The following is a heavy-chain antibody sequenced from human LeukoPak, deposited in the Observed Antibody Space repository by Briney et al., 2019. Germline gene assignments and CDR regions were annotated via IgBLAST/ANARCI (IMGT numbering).Heavy chain of an antibody. CDR2: TWYDGSNK. D-gene: IGHD3/OR15-3a*01. V-gene: IGHV3-33*01. Sequence: GGCLRLSCAAAVSTFSSYGVHWVRQAPGKVLEWVGVTWYDGSNKYYADSVKGRFTISRDNSKNTLYLQMNSLRAEDTAVYYCARDRDYYFDYWGQGTLVTVSS. CDR3: ARDRDYYFDY. CDR1: VSTFSSYG. J-gene: IGHJ4*02.